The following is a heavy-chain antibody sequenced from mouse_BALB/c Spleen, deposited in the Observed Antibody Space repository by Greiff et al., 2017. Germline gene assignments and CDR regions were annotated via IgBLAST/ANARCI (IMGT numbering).Heavy chain of an antibody. CDR2: ISSGGSYT. V-gene: IGHV5-9-4*01. J-gene: IGHJ2*01. CDR1: GFTFSSYA. CDR3: ARGEAFDY. Sequence: EVQVVESGGGLVKPGGSLKLSCAASGFTFSSYAMSWVRQSPEKRLEWVAEISSGGSYTYYPDTVTGRFTISRDNAKNTLYLEMSSLRSEDTAMYYCARGEAFDYWGQGTTLTVSS.